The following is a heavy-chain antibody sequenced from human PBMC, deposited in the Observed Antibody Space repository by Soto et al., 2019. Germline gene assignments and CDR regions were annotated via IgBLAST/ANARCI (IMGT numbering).Heavy chain of an antibody. CDR1: GGSIDSSDW. CDR2: IYQSGST. J-gene: IGHJ5*02. CDR3: ASRNYYGSGSFWFDP. Sequence: QVQLQESGPGLVKPSGTLSLTCAVSGGSIDSSDWWSWVRQAPGKGLEWIGEIYQSGSTNYNPSLKSRVTISLDKAKNQFSLTLSSVTAADTAVYYCASRNYYGSGSFWFDPWGQGTLVTVSS. V-gene: IGHV4-4*02. D-gene: IGHD3-10*01.